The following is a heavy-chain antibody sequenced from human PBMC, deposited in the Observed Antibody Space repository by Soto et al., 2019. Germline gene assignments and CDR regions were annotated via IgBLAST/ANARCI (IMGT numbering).Heavy chain of an antibody. D-gene: IGHD2-21*01. CDR2: INHSGST. V-gene: IGHV4-34*01. J-gene: IGHJ4*02. Sequence: SETLSLTCAVYGGSFSGYYWSWIRQPPGKGLEWIGEINHSGSTNYNPSLKSRVTISVDTSKNQFSLKLSSVTAADTAVYYCARGPYWKSVDYWGQGTLVTVSS. CDR1: GGSFSGYY. CDR3: ARGPYWKSVDY.